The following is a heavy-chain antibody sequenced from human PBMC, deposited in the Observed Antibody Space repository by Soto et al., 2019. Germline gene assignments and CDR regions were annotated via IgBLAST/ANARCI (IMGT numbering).Heavy chain of an antibody. J-gene: IGHJ5*02. CDR2: IYYSGST. Sequence: SETLSLTCTVSGGSISSYYWSWIRQPPGKGLEWIGYIYYSGSTNYNPSLKSRVTISVDTSKNQFSLKLSSVTAADTAVYYCAREARGYYDSSGSLDPRGQGTLVTVSS. CDR1: GGSISSYY. V-gene: IGHV4-59*12. D-gene: IGHD3-22*01. CDR3: AREARGYYDSSGSLDP.